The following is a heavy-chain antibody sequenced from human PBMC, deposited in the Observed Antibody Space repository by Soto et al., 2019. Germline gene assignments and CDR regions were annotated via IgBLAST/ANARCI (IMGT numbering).Heavy chain of an antibody. Sequence: EVQLVESGGGLVQPGGSLRLSCVASGFSFSTYWMSWVRQAPGKGLEWVANIKDDGSETYYVDSVKGRFTTSRDNAKTSLYLQMNSLRAQDTAVYYCAKGGHIDFCGQGTLVTVSS. J-gene: IGHJ4*02. V-gene: IGHV3-7*03. CDR3: AKGGHIDF. D-gene: IGHD3-16*01. CDR2: IKDDGSET. CDR1: GFSFSTYW.